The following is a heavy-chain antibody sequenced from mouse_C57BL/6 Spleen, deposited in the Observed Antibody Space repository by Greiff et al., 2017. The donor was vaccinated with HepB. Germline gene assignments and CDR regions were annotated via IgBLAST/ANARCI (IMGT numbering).Heavy chain of an antibody. V-gene: IGHV1-64*01. CDR3: ARSYYYGSSYDYFDY. CDR2: IHPNSGST. D-gene: IGHD1-1*01. CDR1: GYTFTSYW. J-gene: IGHJ2*01. Sequence: QVQLQQPGAELVKPGASVKLSCKASGYTFTSYWMHWVKQRPGQGLEWIGMIHPNSGSTNYNEMFKSKATLTVDKSSSTAYMQLSSLTSEDSAVYYCARSYYYGSSYDYFDYWGQGTTLTVSS.